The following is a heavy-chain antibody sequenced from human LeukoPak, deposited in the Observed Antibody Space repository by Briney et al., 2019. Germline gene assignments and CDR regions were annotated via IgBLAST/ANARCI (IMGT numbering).Heavy chain of an antibody. J-gene: IGHJ5*02. CDR3: ARARGPTARDTSTKNWFDP. Sequence: GGSLRLSCAASGFTVSSNYMSWVRQAPGKGLEWVSVIYSGGSTYYADSVKGRFTISRDNSKNTLYLQMNSLRAEDTAVYYCARARGPTARDTSTKNWFDPWGQGTLVTVSS. CDR2: IYSGGST. CDR1: GFTVSSNY. V-gene: IGHV3-66*01. D-gene: IGHD5-24*01.